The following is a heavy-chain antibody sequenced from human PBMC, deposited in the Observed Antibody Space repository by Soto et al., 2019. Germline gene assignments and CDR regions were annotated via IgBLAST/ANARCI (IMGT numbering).Heavy chain of an antibody. CDR3: ASHGADYYSMDV. CDR2: INPSGGST. Sequence: ASVKVSCKASGYTFTSYYMHWVRQAPGQGLEWMGIINPSGGSTSYAQKFQGRVTMTRDTSTSTVYMELSSLRSEDTAAYYCASHGADYYSMDVWGKGTRVTVS. CDR1: GYTFTSYY. J-gene: IGHJ6*03. V-gene: IGHV1-46*01. D-gene: IGHD3-16*01.